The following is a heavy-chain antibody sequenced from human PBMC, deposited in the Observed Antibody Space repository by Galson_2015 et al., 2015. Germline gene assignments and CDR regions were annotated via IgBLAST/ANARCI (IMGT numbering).Heavy chain of an antibody. Sequence: SLRLSCAASGFTFSSYRMNWVRQAPGKGLEWVSYISSSSSTIYYADSVKGRFTISRDNAKNSLYLQMNSLRDEDTAVYYCARFKGVHYYYYGMDVWGQGTTVTVSS. D-gene: IGHD2-8*01. CDR2: ISSSSSTI. CDR1: GFTFSSYR. V-gene: IGHV3-48*02. CDR3: ARFKGVHYYYYGMDV. J-gene: IGHJ6*02.